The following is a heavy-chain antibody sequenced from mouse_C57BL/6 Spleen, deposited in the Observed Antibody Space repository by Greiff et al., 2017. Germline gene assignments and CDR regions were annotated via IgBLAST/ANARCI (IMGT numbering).Heavy chain of an antibody. V-gene: IGHV2-5*01. CDR2: IWRGGST. D-gene: IGHD2-12*01. CDR1: GFSLTSYG. Sequence: QVQLKESGPGLVQPSQSLSITCTVSGFSLTSYGVHWVRQSPGKGLEWLGVIWRGGSTDYNAAFMSRLSITKDNSKSQVFFKMNSLQADDTAIYYSAKNDSYYDAMDYWGQGTSVTVSS. CDR3: AKNDSYYDAMDY. J-gene: IGHJ4*01.